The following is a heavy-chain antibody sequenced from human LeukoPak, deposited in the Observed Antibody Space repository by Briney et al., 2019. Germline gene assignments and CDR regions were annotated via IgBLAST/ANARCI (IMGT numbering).Heavy chain of an antibody. V-gene: IGHV4-59*01. CDR1: GGSISSYY. D-gene: IGHD6-19*01. CDR3: ARVRSSGWGKNFDY. CDR2: IYYSGST. Sequence: SETLSLTCTVSGGSISSYYWSWIRQPPGKGLEWIGYIYYSGSTNYNPSLKGRVTISVDTSKNQFSLKLSSVTAADTAVYYCARVRSSGWGKNFDYWGQGTLVTVSS. J-gene: IGHJ4*02.